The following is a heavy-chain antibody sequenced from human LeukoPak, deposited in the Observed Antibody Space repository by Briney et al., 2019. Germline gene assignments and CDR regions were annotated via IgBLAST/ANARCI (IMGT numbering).Heavy chain of an antibody. CDR1: GFTFSCYS. V-gene: IGHV3-21*01. J-gene: IGHJ1*01. Sequence: GGSLRLSCAASGFTFSCYSMNWVRQAPGKGLEWVSSIDFTSRYIYNADSVKGRFTTSRDNAKNSLDLQMNSLKVEDTAVYYCATPAAGPGAEYSLYWGQGTLVIVSS. CDR3: ATPAAGPGAEYSLY. D-gene: IGHD6-13*01. CDR2: IDFTSRYI.